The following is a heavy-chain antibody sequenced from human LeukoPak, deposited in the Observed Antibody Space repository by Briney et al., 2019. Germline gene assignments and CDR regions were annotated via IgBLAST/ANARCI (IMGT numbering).Heavy chain of an antibody. CDR3: ARPKATHLFDP. CDR2: INHSGST. J-gene: IGHJ5*02. V-gene: IGHV4-34*01. CDR1: GGSFSGYY. D-gene: IGHD1-26*01. Sequence: SKTLSLTCAVYGGSFSGYYWSWIRQPPGKGLEWIGEINHSGSTNYNPSLKSRVTISVDTSKNQFSLKLSSVTAADTAVYYCARPKATHLFDPWGQGTLVTVSS.